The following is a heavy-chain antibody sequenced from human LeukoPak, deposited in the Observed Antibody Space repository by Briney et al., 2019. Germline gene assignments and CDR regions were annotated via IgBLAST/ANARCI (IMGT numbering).Heavy chain of an antibody. CDR2: ISSSSSTI. D-gene: IGHD3-22*01. J-gene: IGHJ4*02. CDR1: GFTFSSYS. V-gene: IGHV3-48*04. CDR3: ARGPPYYYDSSGYYDY. Sequence: PGGSLRLSCAASGFTFSSYSMNWVRQAPGKGLEWVSYISSSSSTIYYADSVKGRFTISRDNAKNSLYLQMNSLRAEDTAVYYCARGPPYYYDSSGYYDYWGQGTLVTVSS.